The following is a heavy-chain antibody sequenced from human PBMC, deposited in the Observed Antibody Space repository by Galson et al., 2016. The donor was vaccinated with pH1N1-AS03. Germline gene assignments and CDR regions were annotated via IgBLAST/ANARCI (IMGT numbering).Heavy chain of an antibody. CDR1: GFPFSGYS. V-gene: IGHV3-21*01. CDR2: ISTTSSSI. CDR3: ARDGPPQGISVAGSFDF. Sequence: SLRLSCAASGFPFSGYSMNWVRQAPGKGLEWVSFISTTSSSIYYADSVKGRFTISRDNAKNSLFLQMNSLRDVDTAVYYCARDGPPQGISVAGSFDFWGQGTLVTVSS. J-gene: IGHJ4*02. D-gene: IGHD6-19*01.